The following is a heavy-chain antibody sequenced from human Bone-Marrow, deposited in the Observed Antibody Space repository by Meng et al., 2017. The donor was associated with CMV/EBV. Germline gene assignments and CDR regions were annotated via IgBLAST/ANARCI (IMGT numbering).Heavy chain of an antibody. D-gene: IGHD2-2*01. CDR1: SDSISSSNW. J-gene: IGHJ4*02. CDR3: ARHQGGSTSRFNFDY. Sequence: SETLSLTCAVSSDSISSSNWWSWVRQPPGKGLEWIGSIYYSGSTYYNPSLKSRVTISVDTSKNQFSLKLSSVTAADTAVYYCARHQGGSTSRFNFDYWGQGTLVTVSS. CDR2: IYYSGST. V-gene: IGHV4-39*01.